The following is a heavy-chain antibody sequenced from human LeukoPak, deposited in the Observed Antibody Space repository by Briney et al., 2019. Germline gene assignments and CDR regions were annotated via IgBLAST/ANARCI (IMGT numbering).Heavy chain of an antibody. J-gene: IGHJ4*02. D-gene: IGHD3-3*01. V-gene: IGHV3-7*01. CDR2: IKNDGAVK. Sequence: GGSLRLSCAASGFTFSYHWMTWVRQAPGKGLEWVANIKNDGAVKYYVDSVKGRFTISRDNAKNSLYLQMNSLRAEDTAVYYCARDRKANFWSGYRHDYWGQGTLVTVSS. CDR3: ARDRKANFWSGYRHDY. CDR1: GFTFSYHW.